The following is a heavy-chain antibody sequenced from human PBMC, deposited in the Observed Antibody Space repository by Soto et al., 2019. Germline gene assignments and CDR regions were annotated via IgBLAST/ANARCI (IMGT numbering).Heavy chain of an antibody. V-gene: IGHV1-18*04. Sequence: QVQLVQSGGEVKKPGASVKVSCKASGYTFSNYGVSWVRQAPGQGLEWMGWITAYNGKTNYAHNFEGRVAMTIDTSTSTAYMELRSLRSDDTAVYYCARQPNDVWSDSPDFDYWGQGPLGTVSA. J-gene: IGHJ4*02. CDR2: ITAYNGKT. D-gene: IGHD3-3*01. CDR3: ARQPNDVWSDSPDFDY. CDR1: GYTFSNYG.